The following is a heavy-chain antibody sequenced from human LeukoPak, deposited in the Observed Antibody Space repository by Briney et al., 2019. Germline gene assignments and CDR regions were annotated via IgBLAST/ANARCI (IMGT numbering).Heavy chain of an antibody. CDR1: GFTFDDYA. V-gene: IGHV3-9*03. D-gene: IGHD3-10*01. CDR2: ISWNSGSI. CDR3: AKDIKVRGSANVGYFDY. Sequence: QPGGSLRLSCAASGFTFDDYAMHWVRQAPGKGLEWVSGISWNSGSIGYADSVKGRFTISRDNAKNSLYLQMNSLRAEDMALYYCAKDIKVRGSANVGYFDYWGQGTLVTVSS. J-gene: IGHJ4*02.